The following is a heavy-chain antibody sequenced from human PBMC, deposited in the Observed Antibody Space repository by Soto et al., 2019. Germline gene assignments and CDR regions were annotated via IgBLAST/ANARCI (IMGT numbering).Heavy chain of an antibody. Sequence: PGESLKISCNGSGYSFAGYWITWVRQKPGKGLEWMGRIDPSDSQTYYSPSFRGHVTISVTKSITTVFLQWSSLRASDTAMYYCARQIYDSDTGPNFQYHFDSWGQGTPVTVYS. CDR3: ARQIYDSDTGPNFQYHFDS. V-gene: IGHV5-10-1*01. D-gene: IGHD3-22*01. CDR2: IDPSDSQT. CDR1: GYSFAGYW. J-gene: IGHJ4*02.